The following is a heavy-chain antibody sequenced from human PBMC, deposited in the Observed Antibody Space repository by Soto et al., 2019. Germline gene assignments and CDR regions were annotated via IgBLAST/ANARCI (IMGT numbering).Heavy chain of an antibody. CDR3: ARHSCTTCPLDY. V-gene: IGHV4-59*08. CDR2: LYYGGSP. CDR1: GGSISTHY. D-gene: IGHD2-2*01. J-gene: IGHJ4*02. Sequence: PSETLSLTCTVSGGSISTHYWSWIRQPPGKGLEWIGYLYYGGSPKYNPSLQSRLTMSVDTSKNSFSLQLNSVTAADTAVYFCARHSCTTCPLDYWGQGTLVTVSS.